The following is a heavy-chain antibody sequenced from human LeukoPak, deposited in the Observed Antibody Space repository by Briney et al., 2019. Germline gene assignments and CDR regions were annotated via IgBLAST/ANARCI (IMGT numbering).Heavy chain of an antibody. J-gene: IGHJ5*02. Sequence: SETLSLPCSVSGGSISSSSHYGGRIRQHPGKGLEWIGSIYYSGSTFYNPSLKSRVTISVDTSKNEFSLKLSSVTAADTAVSYCARVVVAATYWLDPCGQGTLVTVSS. V-gene: IGHV4-39*01. CDR1: GGSISSSSHY. CDR2: IYYSGST. D-gene: IGHD2-15*01. CDR3: ARVVVAATYWLDP.